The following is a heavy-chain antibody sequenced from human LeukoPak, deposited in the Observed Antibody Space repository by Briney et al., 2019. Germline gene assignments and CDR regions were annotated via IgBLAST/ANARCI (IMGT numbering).Heavy chain of an antibody. CDR3: VRDIVWGFDH. D-gene: IGHD3-16*01. V-gene: IGHV3-74*01. Sequence: GGSLRLSCAASGFMFSSHWMHWVRQAPGKGLEWVARIYSDGSSTVYADSVKGRFTISRDNAKNTLFLQMNSLRVEDTAVYYCVRDIVWGFDHWGQGTLVTVSS. CDR2: IYSDGSST. J-gene: IGHJ4*02. CDR1: GFMFSSHW.